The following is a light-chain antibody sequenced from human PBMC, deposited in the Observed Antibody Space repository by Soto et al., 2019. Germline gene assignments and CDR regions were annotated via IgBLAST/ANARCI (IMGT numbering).Light chain of an antibody. Sequence: QAVLTQPPSVSGAPWQRVTISCTGSSSNIGAGYDVHWYQQLPGTAPKLLIYGNSNRPSGVPDRFSGSKSGTSASLAITGLQAEDEADYYCQSYDSSLSGVVFGGETKLTVL. CDR3: QSYDSSLSGVV. J-gene: IGLJ2*01. CDR1: SSNIGAGYD. V-gene: IGLV1-40*01. CDR2: GNS.